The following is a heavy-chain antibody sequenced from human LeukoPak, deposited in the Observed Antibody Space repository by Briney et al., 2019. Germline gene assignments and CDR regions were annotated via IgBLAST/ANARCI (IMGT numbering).Heavy chain of an antibody. CDR1: GYTFTSYG. D-gene: IGHD6-19*01. Sequence: GASVKVPCKASGYTFTSYGISWVRQAPGQGLEWMGWISAYNGNTNYAQKLQGRVTMTTDTSTSTAYMELRSLRSDDTAVYYCARDLSVAVAGPIDYWGQGTLVTVSS. CDR2: ISAYNGNT. V-gene: IGHV1-18*01. CDR3: ARDLSVAVAGPIDY. J-gene: IGHJ4*02.